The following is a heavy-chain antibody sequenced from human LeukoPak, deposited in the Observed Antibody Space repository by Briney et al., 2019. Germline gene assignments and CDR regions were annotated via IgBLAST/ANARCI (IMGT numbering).Heavy chain of an antibody. D-gene: IGHD6-13*01. CDR1: GGTFSSYA. V-gene: IGHV1-69*13. Sequence: SVKVSCKASGGTFSSYAISWVRQAPGQGLEWMGGTIPIFGTANYAQKFQGRVTITADESTSTAYMELSSLRSEDTAVYYCASLSMYSSRTYNFDYWGQGTLVTVSS. J-gene: IGHJ4*02. CDR2: TIPIFGTA. CDR3: ASLSMYSSRTYNFDY.